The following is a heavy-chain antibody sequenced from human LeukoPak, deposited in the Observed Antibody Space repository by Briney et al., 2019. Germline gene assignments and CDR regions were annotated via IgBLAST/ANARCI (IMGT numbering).Heavy chain of an antibody. J-gene: IGHJ1*01. V-gene: IGHV3-30*03. CDR3: ARTASRGPQSAESFHH. Sequence: QPGRSLRLSCAASGFTFSSYGMHWVRQAPGKGLEWVAVISYDGNNKYYADSVKGRFTISRDNSKNTLYLQMNSLRAEDTAVYYCARTASRGPQSAESFHHWGQGTLVTVSS. CDR1: GFTFSSYG. CDR2: ISYDGNNK.